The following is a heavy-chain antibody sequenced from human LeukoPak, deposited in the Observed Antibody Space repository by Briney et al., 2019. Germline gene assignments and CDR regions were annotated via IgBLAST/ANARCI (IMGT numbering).Heavy chain of an antibody. CDR2: ISGSGGST. V-gene: IGHV3-23*01. J-gene: IGHJ2*01. CDR3: AKAERGSDYGDPSSYCYFDL. CDR1: GFIFSCYA. D-gene: IGHD4-17*01. Sequence: GGSLRLSCAASGFIFSCYAMTWVRQAPGNGLEWVSAISGSGGSTYYADSVKGRFTISRDNSKNTLYLQVNSLRAEDTAVYYCAKAERGSDYGDPSSYCYFDLWGRGTLVTVSS.